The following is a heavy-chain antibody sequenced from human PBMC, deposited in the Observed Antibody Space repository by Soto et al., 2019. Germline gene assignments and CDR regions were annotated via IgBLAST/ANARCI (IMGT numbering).Heavy chain of an antibody. Sequence: GGSLRLACAASVFPFSSYGMHWVRPAPGKGLEWVAVISYDGSNKYYADSVKGRFTISRDNSKNTLYLQMNSLRAEDTAVYYCAKIVGESGYYDYWGQGTLVNVSA. CDR3: AKIVGESGYYDY. CDR2: ISYDGSNK. J-gene: IGHJ4*02. V-gene: IGHV3-30*18. D-gene: IGHD3-3*01. CDR1: VFPFSSYG.